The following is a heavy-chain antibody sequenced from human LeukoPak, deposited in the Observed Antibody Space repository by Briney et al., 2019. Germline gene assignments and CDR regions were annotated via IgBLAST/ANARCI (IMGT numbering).Heavy chain of an antibody. J-gene: IGHJ4*02. CDR2: IKGDGSET. V-gene: IGHV3-7*05. CDR1: GFTFSGCW. CDR3: ATYHYDSRRFID. Sequence: GGSLRLSCAASGFTFSGCWMSWVRQAPGKGLEWVANIKGDGSETHYMDSVKGRFTISRDNAKKSLYPQMNSLRAEDTAVYYCATYHYDSRRFIDWGQGTLVTVSS. D-gene: IGHD3-22*01.